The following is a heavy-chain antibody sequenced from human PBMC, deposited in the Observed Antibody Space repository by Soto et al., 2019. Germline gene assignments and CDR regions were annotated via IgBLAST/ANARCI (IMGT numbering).Heavy chain of an antibody. CDR2: ISGSGGST. D-gene: IGHD3-10*01. CDR1: GFTFSSYA. Sequence: GGSLRLSCAASGFTFSSYAMGWVRQAPGKGLEWVSAISGSGGSTYYADSVKGRFTISRYNSKNTLYLQMNSLRAEDTAVYYCAKDRWFGTYNWFDPWGQGTLVTVSS. CDR3: AKDRWFGTYNWFDP. V-gene: IGHV3-23*01. J-gene: IGHJ5*02.